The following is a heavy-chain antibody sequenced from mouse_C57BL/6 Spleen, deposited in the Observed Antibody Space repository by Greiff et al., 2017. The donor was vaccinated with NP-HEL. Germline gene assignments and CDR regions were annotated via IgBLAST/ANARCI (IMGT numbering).Heavy chain of an antibody. CDR1: GYAFTNYL. J-gene: IGHJ3*01. Sequence: VQLVDSGAELVRPGTSVKVSCKASGYAFTNYLIEWVKQRPGQGLEWIGVINPGSGGTNYNEKFKGKATLTADKSSSTAYMQLSSLTSEDSAVYFCAGDDVSSAWFAYWGQGTLVTVSA. CDR3: AGDDVSSAWFAY. V-gene: IGHV1-54*01. CDR2: INPGSGGT.